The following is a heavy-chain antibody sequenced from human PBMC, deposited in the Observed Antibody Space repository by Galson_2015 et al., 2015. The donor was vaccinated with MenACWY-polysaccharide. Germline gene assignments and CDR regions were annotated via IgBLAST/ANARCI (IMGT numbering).Heavy chain of an antibody. Sequence: SLRLSCAASEFTFTSDDMNWFRQAPGKGLEWVSDISGGGTYYEDSVKGRFTISRDNSKSTLYLQMNSLRVEDTDVYYCAKRGGFIKVAGYCYGMDVWGQGTTVTVSS. D-gene: IGHD6-19*01. CDR1: EFTFTSDD. V-gene: IGHV3-23*01. CDR3: AKRGGFIKVAGYCYGMDV. J-gene: IGHJ6*02. CDR2: ISGGGT.